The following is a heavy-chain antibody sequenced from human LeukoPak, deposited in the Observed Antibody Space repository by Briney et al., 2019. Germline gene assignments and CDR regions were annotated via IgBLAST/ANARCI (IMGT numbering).Heavy chain of an antibody. CDR2: LYYSGNT. CDR1: GDSITSGSYY. J-gene: IGHJ3*02. Sequence: SETLSLTCTVSGDSITSGSYYWSWIRQPPGRGLEWIGSLYYSGNTYYNPSLKSRVTISVDTSNNEFSLRLTSVTAADTAVYYCARDRSTETPPRPDAFDIWGQGTMVTVSS. V-gene: IGHV4-39*07. D-gene: IGHD4-17*01. CDR3: ARDRSTETPPRPDAFDI.